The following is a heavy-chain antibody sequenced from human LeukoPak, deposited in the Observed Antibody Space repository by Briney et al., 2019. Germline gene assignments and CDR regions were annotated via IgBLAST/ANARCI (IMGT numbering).Heavy chain of an antibody. CDR2: IRQDGSET. D-gene: IGHD2-15*01. V-gene: IGHV3-7*01. CDR1: GFTFTNYW. J-gene: IGHJ4*02. Sequence: PGGSLRLSCAASGFTFTNYWMSWVRQAPGKGLEWVASIRQDGSETYYVDSVKGRFTISRDNAKNSLYLQMKSLRAEDTAMYFCARDGGYCGAGSCYDYWGQGTLVTVSS. CDR3: ARDGGYCGAGSCYDY.